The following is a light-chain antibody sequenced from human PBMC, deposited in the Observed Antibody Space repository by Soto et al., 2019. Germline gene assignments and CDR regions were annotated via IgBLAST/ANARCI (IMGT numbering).Light chain of an antibody. CDR1: QSVSSY. V-gene: IGKV3-20*01. CDR3: HQYGSAPRT. Sequence: EIVLTQSPGTLSLSPGERATLSCRASQSVSSYLAWYQQKPGQAPRLLIYDASKRATGIPARFSGSGFGTDYTLTISSLEPEDFAVYHCHQYGSAPRTFGQGTKVDIK. CDR2: DAS. J-gene: IGKJ1*01.